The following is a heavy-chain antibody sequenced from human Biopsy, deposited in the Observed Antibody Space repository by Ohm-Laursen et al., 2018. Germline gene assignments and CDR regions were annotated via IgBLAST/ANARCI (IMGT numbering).Heavy chain of an antibody. CDR1: GGSISNNNYY. V-gene: IGHV4-39*01. CDR3: ARDYDTSGCYYVS. CDR2: IFYRGST. J-gene: IGHJ5*02. D-gene: IGHD3-22*01. Sequence: GTLSLTCTVSGGSISNNNYYWGSIRQPPGKGLEWIGSIFYRGSTHYKPSLKSRLNISVDTSKNQFSLKLNSVTAADTAVYYCARDYDTSGCYYVSWGQGTLVTVSS.